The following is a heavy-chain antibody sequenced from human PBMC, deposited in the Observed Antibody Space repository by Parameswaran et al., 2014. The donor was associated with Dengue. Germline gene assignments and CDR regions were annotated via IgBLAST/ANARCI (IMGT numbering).Heavy chain of an antibody. CDR2: INPSGGST. Sequence: PGASVKVSCKASGYTFTSYYMHWARQAPGQGLEWMGIINPSGGSTSYAQKLQGRVTMTRDTSTSTVYMELSSLRSEDTAVYYCARDSHYYGMDVWGPRDHGHRLL. CDR3: ARDSHYYGMDV. V-gene: IGHV1-46*04. J-gene: IGHJ6*01. CDR1: GYTFTSYY.